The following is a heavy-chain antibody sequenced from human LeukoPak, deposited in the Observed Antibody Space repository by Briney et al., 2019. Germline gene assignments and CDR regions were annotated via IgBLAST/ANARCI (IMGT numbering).Heavy chain of an antibody. CDR3: TREVVEVPTAVIDY. CDR1: GYAISSGHY. J-gene: IGHJ4*02. CDR2: FYAGGSI. Sequence: SETLSLTCVVSGYAISSGHYWGWFRQSPVKGLYWVCIFYAGGSIYYNPSLKSRVTIVEDTSSNQFSLKMPSVTAADTAVYYCTREVVEVPTAVIDYWGQGALVTVSS. V-gene: IGHV4-38-2*02. D-gene: IGHD1-26*01.